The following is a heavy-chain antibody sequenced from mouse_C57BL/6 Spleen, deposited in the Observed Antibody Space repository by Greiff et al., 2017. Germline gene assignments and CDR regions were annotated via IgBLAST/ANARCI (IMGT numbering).Heavy chain of an antibody. CDR2: IDPETGGT. Sequence: VQLQESGAELVRPGASVTLSCKASGYTFTDYEMHWVKQTPVHGLEWIGAIDPETGGTAYNQKFNGKAILTADKSSSTAYMELRSLTSEDSADYYCTMVTTVVASFDYWGQGTTLTVSS. CDR1: GYTFTDYE. V-gene: IGHV1-15*01. J-gene: IGHJ2*01. CDR3: TMVTTVVASFDY. D-gene: IGHD1-1*01.